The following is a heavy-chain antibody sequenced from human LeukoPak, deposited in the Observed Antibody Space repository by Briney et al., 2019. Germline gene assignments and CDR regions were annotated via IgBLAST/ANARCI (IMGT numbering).Heavy chain of an antibody. CDR1: GFTFSSYE. V-gene: IGHV3-48*03. CDR2: ISSSGSTI. J-gene: IGHJ3*02. D-gene: IGHD3-22*01. Sequence: GGSLRLSCAASGFTFSSYEMNWVRQAPGKGLEWVSYISSSGSTIYYADSVKGRFTISRDNAKNSLYLQMNSLRAEDTAVYYCARDQYYYDSSGRGYAFDIWGQGTMVTVSS. CDR3: ARDQYYYDSSGRGYAFDI.